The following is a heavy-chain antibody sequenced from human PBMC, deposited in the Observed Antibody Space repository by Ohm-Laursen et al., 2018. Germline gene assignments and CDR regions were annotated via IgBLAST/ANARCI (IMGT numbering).Heavy chain of an antibody. CDR3: ARDEGGRVDY. CDR2: IRFDGNNR. CDR1: GFTFSSYD. J-gene: IGHJ4*02. V-gene: IGHV3-33*01. D-gene: IGHD3-16*01. Sequence: SLRLSCSASGFTFSSYDMHWVRQAPGKGLEWVAAIRFDGNNRYYVDSVKGRFTISRDSSKNTLYLQMNSLRAEDTAVYYCARDEGGRVDYWGQGTLVTVSS.